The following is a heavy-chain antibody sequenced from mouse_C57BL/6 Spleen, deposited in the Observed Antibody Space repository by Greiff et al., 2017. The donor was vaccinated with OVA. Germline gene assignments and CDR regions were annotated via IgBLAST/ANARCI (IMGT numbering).Heavy chain of an antibody. CDR1: GFTFSSYA. Sequence: EVQLVESGGGLVKPGGSLKLSCAASGFTFSSYAMSWVRQTPEKRLEWVATISDGGSYTYYPDNVKGRFTISRDNDKNNLYLQMSHLKSEDTAMYYCARDEGRSWFAYWGQGTLVTVSA. V-gene: IGHV5-4*01. CDR3: ARDEGRSWFAY. CDR2: ISDGGSYT. J-gene: IGHJ3*01.